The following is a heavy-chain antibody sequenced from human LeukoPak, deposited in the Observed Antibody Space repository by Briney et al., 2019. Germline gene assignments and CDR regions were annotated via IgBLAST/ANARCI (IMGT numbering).Heavy chain of an antibody. CDR3: AKDLNIAVAGTLDY. CDR2: IYSGGSA. V-gene: IGHV3-53*05. D-gene: IGHD6-19*01. Sequence: GGSLRLSCAASGFTVSSNYMSWVRQAPGKGLEWVSIIYSGGSAFYADSVKGRFTISRDNSKNTLYLQMNSLRAEDTAVYYCAKDLNIAVAGTLDYWGQGTLVTVSS. J-gene: IGHJ4*02. CDR1: GFTVSSNY.